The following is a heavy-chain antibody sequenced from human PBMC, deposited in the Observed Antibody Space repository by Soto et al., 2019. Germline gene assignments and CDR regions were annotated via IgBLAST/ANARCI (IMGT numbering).Heavy chain of an antibody. Sequence: SVKVSCKASGGTFSSYAISWVRQAPGQGLEWMGGIIPIFGTANYAQKFQGRVTITADESTSTAYMELSSLRSEDTAVYYCAGFEYSSSSPDYWGQGTLVTVSS. V-gene: IGHV1-69*13. CDR2: IIPIFGTA. CDR3: AGFEYSSSSPDY. CDR1: GGTFSSYA. D-gene: IGHD6-6*01. J-gene: IGHJ4*02.